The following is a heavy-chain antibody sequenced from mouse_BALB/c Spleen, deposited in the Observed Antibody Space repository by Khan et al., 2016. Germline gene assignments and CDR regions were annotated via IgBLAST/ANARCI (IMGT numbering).Heavy chain of an antibody. CDR1: GFDFSRYW. CDR2: INPDSSAI. J-gene: IGHJ2*01. D-gene: IGHD1-1*01. Sequence: EVKLLESGGGLVQPGGSLKLSCAASGFDFSRYWMSWVRQAPGKGLEWIGEINPDSSAINYTPSLKDKFIISRDNAKNTLYLQMSKVRSEDTALYYCARLYYYGSSDYWGQGTTLTVSS. V-gene: IGHV4-1*02. CDR3: ARLYYYGSSDY.